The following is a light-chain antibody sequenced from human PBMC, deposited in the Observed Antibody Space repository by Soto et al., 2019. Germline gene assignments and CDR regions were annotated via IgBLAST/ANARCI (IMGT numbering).Light chain of an antibody. CDR1: ENIAAGY. CDR3: QQYGTSPT. V-gene: IGKV3-20*01. Sequence: EIVLTRSPGTLSLSPGERATLSCRASENIAAGYLAWYQQKPGQAPRLLVYGPSNRATGIADRFSGSGSGTDFTLTINRLEAEDSAVYYCQQYGTSPTFGQGTRLEIK. CDR2: GPS. J-gene: IGKJ5*01.